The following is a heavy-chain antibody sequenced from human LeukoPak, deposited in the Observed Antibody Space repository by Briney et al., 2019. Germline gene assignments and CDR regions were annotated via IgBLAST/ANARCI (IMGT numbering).Heavy chain of an antibody. CDR3: ARASGWDFIFDY. Sequence: SETLSLTCTVSGGSISSSSYYWGWIRQPPGKGLEWIGSIYYSGSTYYNPSLKSRVTISVDTSKNQFSLKLSSVTAADTAVYYCARASGWDFIFDYWGQGTLVTVSS. D-gene: IGHD6-19*01. V-gene: IGHV4-39*01. J-gene: IGHJ4*02. CDR1: GGSISSSSYY. CDR2: IYYSGST.